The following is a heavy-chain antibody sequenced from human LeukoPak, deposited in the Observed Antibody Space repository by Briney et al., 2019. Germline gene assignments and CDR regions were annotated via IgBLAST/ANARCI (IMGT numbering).Heavy chain of an antibody. J-gene: IGHJ1*01. V-gene: IGHV3-7*01. CDR1: GFTFSTFA. D-gene: IGHD3-22*01. Sequence: GGSLRLSCAASGFTFSTFAMIWVRQPPGKGLEWVANIKQDGSEMYYGDSVKGRFTISRDNAKNSLYLQMNSLRVEDTAVYYCARGVNYFDIWGQGALVTVSS. CDR2: IKQDGSEM. CDR3: ARGVNYFDI.